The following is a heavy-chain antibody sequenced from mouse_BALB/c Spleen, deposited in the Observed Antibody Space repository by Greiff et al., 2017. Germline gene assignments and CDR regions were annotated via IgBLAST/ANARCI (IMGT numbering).Heavy chain of an antibody. CDR3: ARSYYGSSPFAY. D-gene: IGHD1-1*01. Sequence: EVHLVESGPGLVKPSQSLSLTCTVTGYSITSDYAWNWIRQFPGNKLEWMGYISYSGSTSYNPSLKSRISITRDTSKNQFFLQLNSVTTEDTATYYCARSYYGSSPFAYWGQGTLVTVSA. CDR1: GYSITSDYA. CDR2: ISYSGST. V-gene: IGHV3-2*02. J-gene: IGHJ3*01.